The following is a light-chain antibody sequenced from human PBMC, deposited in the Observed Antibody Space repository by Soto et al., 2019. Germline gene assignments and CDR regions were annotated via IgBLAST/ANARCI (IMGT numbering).Light chain of an antibody. CDR3: QQYGSSPTWT. V-gene: IGKV3-20*01. CDR2: GAS. J-gene: IGKJ1*01. CDR1: QSVSRNY. Sequence: ESVLTQSPGTLSLSPGERATLSCRASQSVSRNYLAWYQQKPGQAPRLLIYGASTRATGIPDRFSGSGSGTDFTLTISRLEPDDSAVYYCQQYGSSPTWTFGQGTKVEIK.